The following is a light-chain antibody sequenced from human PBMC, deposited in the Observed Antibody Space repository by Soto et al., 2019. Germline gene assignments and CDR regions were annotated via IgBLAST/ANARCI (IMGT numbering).Light chain of an antibody. CDR2: GAT. Sequence: EIVLTQSPGTLSLSPGERATLSCRASQSVSSSYLAWNLQKPGQSPRLLIYGATSRAIGTPDRFSGSGSGTDFTLTISRLEPEDFAVYYCQQHGSSPWTFGQGTKVEIK. CDR3: QQHGSSPWT. J-gene: IGKJ1*01. V-gene: IGKV3-20*01. CDR1: QSVSSSY.